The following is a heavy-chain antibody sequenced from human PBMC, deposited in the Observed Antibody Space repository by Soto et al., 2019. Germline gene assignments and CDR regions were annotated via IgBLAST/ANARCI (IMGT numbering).Heavy chain of an antibody. V-gene: IGHV3-21*01. Sequence: EVQLVESGGGLVQPGGSLRLSCAASGFTFSSYSMNWVRQAPGKGLEWVSSISSSSSYIYYADSVKGRFTISRDNAKNSLYLQMNSLRAEDTAVYYCARAPRYDYIWGSYRFDAFDIWGQGTMVTVSS. CDR3: ARAPRYDYIWGSYRFDAFDI. J-gene: IGHJ3*02. CDR2: ISSSSSYI. D-gene: IGHD3-16*02. CDR1: GFTFSSYS.